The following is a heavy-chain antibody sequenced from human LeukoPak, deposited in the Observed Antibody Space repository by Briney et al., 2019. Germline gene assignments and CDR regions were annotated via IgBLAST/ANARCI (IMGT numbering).Heavy chain of an antibody. CDR3: ARAFRGVVTGASDY. V-gene: IGHV3-30*04. D-gene: IGHD2-21*02. Sequence: GGSLRLSCAASGFTFSSYAMHWVRQAPGKGLEWVAVISYGGSNKYYADSVKDRFTISRDNSKNTLYLQMNSLRAEDTAVYYCARAFRGVVTGASDYWGQGTLVNVSS. CDR1: GFTFSSYA. CDR2: ISYGGSNK. J-gene: IGHJ4*02.